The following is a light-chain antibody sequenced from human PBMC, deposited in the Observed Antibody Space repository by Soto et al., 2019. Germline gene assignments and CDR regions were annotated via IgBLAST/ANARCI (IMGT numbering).Light chain of an antibody. CDR1: QSISSW. Sequence: DIQMTQSPSTLSASVGERVTITFRASQSISSWLAWYQQKPGKAPKLLIFDASTLESGVPSRFSGSGSGTTFTLTISSLQSDDFATYYCLQYNGYYRTFGQGTKVDIK. V-gene: IGKV1-5*01. CDR2: DAS. J-gene: IGKJ1*01. CDR3: LQYNGYYRT.